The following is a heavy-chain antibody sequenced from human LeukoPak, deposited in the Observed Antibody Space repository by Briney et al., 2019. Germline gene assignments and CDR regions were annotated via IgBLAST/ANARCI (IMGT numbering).Heavy chain of an antibody. CDR2: ISGSGGST. D-gene: IGHD4-11*01. Sequence: PGGSLRLSCAASGFTFSDHAMSWVRQAPGKGLEWVSGISGSGGSTYYADSVKGRFTISRDNSKNMVYLQMNSLRAEDTAVYYCAKDPVMTTHYPILFDPWGQGTLVTVSS. J-gene: IGHJ5*02. V-gene: IGHV3-23*01. CDR1: GFTFSDHA. CDR3: AKDPVMTTHYPILFDP.